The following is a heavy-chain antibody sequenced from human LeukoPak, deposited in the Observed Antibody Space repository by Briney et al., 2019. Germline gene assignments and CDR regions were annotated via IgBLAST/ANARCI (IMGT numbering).Heavy chain of an antibody. V-gene: IGHV1-69*06. CDR1: GGTFSSYA. CDR2: IIPIFGTA. J-gene: IGHJ6*03. CDR3: AGGGKLRVYYYYYMDV. Sequence: GSSVKVSCKASGGTFSSYAISWVRQAPGQGLEWMGGIIPIFGTANYAQKFQGRVTITADKSTSTACMELSSLRSEDTAVYYCAGGGKLRVYYYYYMDVWGKGTTVTVSS. D-gene: IGHD4-17*01.